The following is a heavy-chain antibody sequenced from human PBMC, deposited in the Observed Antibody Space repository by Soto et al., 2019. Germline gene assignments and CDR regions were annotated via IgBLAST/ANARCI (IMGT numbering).Heavy chain of an antibody. V-gene: IGHV1-18*01. D-gene: IGHD3-3*01. CDR3: AARNYYDFWSGHRQGGAFDI. Sequence: GASVKVSCKASGYTFTSYGISWVRQASGKGLAWMGWINAYNGNTNYAQKLQGRVTMTTDTSTSTAYMELRSLRSDDTAVYYCAARNYYDFWSGHRQGGAFDIWGQGTMVTVSS. CDR2: INAYNGNT. J-gene: IGHJ3*02. CDR1: GYTFTSYG.